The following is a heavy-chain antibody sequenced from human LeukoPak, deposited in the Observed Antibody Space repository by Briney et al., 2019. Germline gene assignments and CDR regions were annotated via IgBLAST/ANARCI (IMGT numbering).Heavy chain of an antibody. J-gene: IGHJ4*02. CDR2: MNPNSGNT. CDR1: GYTFTSYD. CDR3: ARSDYDILTGYYYFDY. D-gene: IGHD3-9*01. V-gene: IGHV1-8*03. Sequence: ASVRVSCKASGYTFTSYDFNWVRQATGQGLEWMGWMNPNSGNTGYAQKFQGRVTITRNTSISTAYMELSSLRSEDTAVYYCARSDYDILTGYYYFDYWGQGTLVTVSS.